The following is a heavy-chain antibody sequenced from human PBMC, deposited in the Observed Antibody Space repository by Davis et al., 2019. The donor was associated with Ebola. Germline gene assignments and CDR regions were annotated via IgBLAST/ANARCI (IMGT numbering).Heavy chain of an antibody. V-gene: IGHV1-46*01. Sequence: ASVQVSCKASGYTFTSYYMHWVRQAPGQGLEWMGIINPSGGSTSYAQKFQGRVTMTRDTSTSTVYMELSSLRSEDTAVYYCARPSEYSSSSEVWLGYYYYGMDVWGQGTTVTVSS. J-gene: IGHJ6*02. CDR3: ARPSEYSSSSEVWLGYYYYGMDV. CDR1: GYTFTSYY. D-gene: IGHD6-6*01. CDR2: INPSGGST.